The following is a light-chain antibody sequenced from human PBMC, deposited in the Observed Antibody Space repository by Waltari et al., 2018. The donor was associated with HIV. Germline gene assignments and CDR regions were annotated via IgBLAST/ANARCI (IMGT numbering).Light chain of an antibody. V-gene: IGLV7-43*01. Sequence: QTVVTQEPSLTVSPGGPVTPTCASSTGAVTSGYYPHWSQQKPGQAPRALINSTSNKHSWPPGRFSGSPLGGKAALTLSGVQPEDEAEYYCLLYYRGAQRYVFGTGTKVTVL. CDR2: STS. CDR1: TGAVTSGYY. J-gene: IGLJ1*01. CDR3: LLYYRGAQRYV.